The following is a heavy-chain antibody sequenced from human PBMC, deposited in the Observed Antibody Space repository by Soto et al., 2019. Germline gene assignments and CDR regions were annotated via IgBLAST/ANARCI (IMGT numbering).Heavy chain of an antibody. CDR1: GFSIINNY. Sequence: GGSLRLSCAASGFSIINNYMTWVRQAPGEGLEWVSLIDSGGDTYYADSVEGRFTLSRDISKNILYLQMNSLRAEDTAVYNCARGGSLYYYYGIDVWGQGTTVTVSS. V-gene: IGHV3-53*01. D-gene: IGHD3-16*01. CDR2: IDSGGDT. CDR3: ARGGSLYYYYGIDV. J-gene: IGHJ6*02.